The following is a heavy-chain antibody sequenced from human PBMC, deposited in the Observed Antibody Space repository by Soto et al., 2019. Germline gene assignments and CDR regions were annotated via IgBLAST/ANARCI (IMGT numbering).Heavy chain of an antibody. V-gene: IGHV3-23*01. D-gene: IGHD5-18*01. Sequence: QPGGSLRLSCAASVFTFSSYAMSWVRQAPGKGLEWVSAISGSGGSTYYADSVKGRFTISRDNSKNTLYLQMNSLRAEDTAVYYCAKDPSFVDTAMPFGESDYWGQGTLVTVSS. J-gene: IGHJ4*02. CDR1: VFTFSSYA. CDR3: AKDPSFVDTAMPFGESDY. CDR2: ISGSGGST.